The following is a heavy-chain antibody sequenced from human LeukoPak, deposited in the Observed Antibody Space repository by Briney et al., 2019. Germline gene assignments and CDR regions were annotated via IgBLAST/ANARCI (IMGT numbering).Heavy chain of an antibody. CDR2: ISGSGTIT. J-gene: IGHJ4*02. CDR3: VKNGATVPLYYFGS. V-gene: IGHV3-23*01. D-gene: IGHD4-17*01. CDR1: GFTFSNYA. Sequence: GGSLRLSCAASGFTFSNYAMTWVRQAPGKGLEWVSGISGSGTITFYADSVKGRFTISRDNFKNTLFLQLNSLRAEDTAVYYCVKNGATVPLYYFGSWGLGTLVIVSS.